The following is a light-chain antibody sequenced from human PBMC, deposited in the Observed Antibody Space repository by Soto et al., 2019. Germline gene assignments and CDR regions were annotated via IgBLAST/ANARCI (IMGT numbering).Light chain of an antibody. Sequence: QSVLTQPASVSGSPGQSITISCTGTSSDVGGYNYVSWYQQHPGKAPKLMIYEVSNRPSGVSTRFSGSKSGNTASLTISGLQAEDEADYYCSSYTISTTLVFGTGTKLTV. CDR3: SSYTISTTLV. V-gene: IGLV2-14*01. J-gene: IGLJ1*01. CDR2: EVS. CDR1: SSDVGGYNY.